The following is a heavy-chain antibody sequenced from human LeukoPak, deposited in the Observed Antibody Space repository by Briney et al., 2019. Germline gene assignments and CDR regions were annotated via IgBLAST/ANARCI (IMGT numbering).Heavy chain of an antibody. CDR2: IYYSGNT. D-gene: IGHD3-10*01. J-gene: IGHJ6*02. V-gene: IGHV4-39*01. CDR1: GGSISTSAYY. CDR3: ARWRRRVYGSGSYYYYYGMDA. Sequence: SETLSLTCIVSGGSISTSAYYWGWVRQPPGEGLQWIGSIYYSGNTYYNSSLKSRVTISVDTSTSQFSLRLSSVTAADTAVYYCARWRRRVYGSGSYYYYYGMDAWGQGTTVTVSS.